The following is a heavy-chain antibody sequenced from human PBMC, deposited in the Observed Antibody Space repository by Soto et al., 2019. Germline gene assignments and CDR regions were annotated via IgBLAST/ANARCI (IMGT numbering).Heavy chain of an antibody. D-gene: IGHD4-17*01. CDR2: ISGTGSSI. CDR1: GFSLRGYS. J-gene: IGHJ4*02. V-gene: IGHV3-48*02. CDR3: ARGAGYGDYGGY. Sequence: EVQLVESGGGLVQPGGSLRLSCAASGFSLRGYSMSWVRQAPGKGLEWVSYISGTGSSIYADSVKGRFTISRDNAKNSVYLQMNSLGDDDTAVYYCARGAGYGDYGGYRGQGTLVTVSS.